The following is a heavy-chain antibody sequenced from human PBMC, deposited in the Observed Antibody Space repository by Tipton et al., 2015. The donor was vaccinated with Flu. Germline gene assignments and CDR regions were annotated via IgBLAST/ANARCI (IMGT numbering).Heavy chain of an antibody. CDR3: ARDTIFGVAH. J-gene: IGHJ4*02. CDR1: GASMKKSNHY. V-gene: IGHV4-39*07. Sequence: TLSLTCSVSGASMKKSNHYWGWIRQPPGKGLEWIGSIYFSGTPYYSPSLESRVTISVDTSKNQFSLKLSSVTAADTAVYYCARDTIFGVAHWGQGTLVTVSS. CDR2: IYFSGTP. D-gene: IGHD3-3*01.